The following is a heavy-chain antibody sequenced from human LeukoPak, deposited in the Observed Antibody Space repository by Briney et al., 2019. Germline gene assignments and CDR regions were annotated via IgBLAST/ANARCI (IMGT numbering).Heavy chain of an antibody. D-gene: IGHD5-18*01. CDR3: VREVAGIQLFDY. V-gene: IGHV4-59*12. J-gene: IGHJ4*02. CDR1: GGCISRYY. CDR2: IYYSGST. Sequence: ASETLSLTCTVSGGCISRYYWSWIRQPPGKGLEWIGTIYYSGSTKNNPSLKSPVTISVDTSKNQFSLKRSPVTAGDMALYYWVREVAGIQLFDYWGQGNLGIVS.